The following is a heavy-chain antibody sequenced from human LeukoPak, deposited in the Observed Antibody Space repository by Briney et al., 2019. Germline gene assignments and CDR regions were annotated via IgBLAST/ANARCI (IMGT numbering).Heavy chain of an antibody. CDR1: GGSISSGGYY. V-gene: IGHV4-31*03. J-gene: IGHJ2*01. CDR2: IYYSGST. Sequence: SQTLSLTCTVSGGSISSGGYYWSWIRQHPGKGLEWIGYIYYSGSTYYNPSLKSRVTISVDTSKNQFSLQLNSVTAADTAVYYCARLAKCTSTCRGKYWYFDVWGRGTLVTVSS. D-gene: IGHD2-8*01. CDR3: ARLAKCTSTCRGKYWYFDV.